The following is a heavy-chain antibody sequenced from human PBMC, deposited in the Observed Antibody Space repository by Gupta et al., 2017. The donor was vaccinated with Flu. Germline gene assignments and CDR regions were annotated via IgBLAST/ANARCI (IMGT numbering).Heavy chain of an antibody. J-gene: IGHJ4*02. V-gene: IGHV3-21*06. CDR2: ISSSVNNYI. Sequence: SRNWVRQAPGKGLEWVSSISSSVNNYIYYADSVKGRFAISRDNAKSSLYLDMNSLRAEDTATYYCARVEDYGGNAWLWGQGTLVTVSS. D-gene: IGHD4-17*01. CDR1: S. CDR3: ARVEDYGGNAWL.